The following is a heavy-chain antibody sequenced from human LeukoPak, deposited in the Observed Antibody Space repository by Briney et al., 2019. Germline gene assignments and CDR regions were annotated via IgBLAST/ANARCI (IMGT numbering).Heavy chain of an antibody. J-gene: IGHJ6*03. V-gene: IGHV4-59*01. D-gene: IGHD6-13*01. CDR1: GGSISSYY. CDR2: IYYSGST. Sequence: SETLSLTCTVSGGSISSYYWSWIRQPPGKGLEWIGYIYYSGSTNYNPSLKSRVTISVDTSKNQFSLKLSSVTAADTAVYYCARAAAAGYYYYYMDVWGKGTTVTISS. CDR3: ARAAAAGYYYYYMDV.